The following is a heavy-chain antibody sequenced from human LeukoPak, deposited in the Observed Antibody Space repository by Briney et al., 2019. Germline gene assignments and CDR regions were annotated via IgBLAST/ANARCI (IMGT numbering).Heavy chain of an antibody. Sequence: PGGSLRLPCAASGFTFSAYWTSWVRQAPGKGLEWVANIKQDGSDKYYVDSVKGRFTISRDNAKNSLYLQMNSLRAEDTAVYYCARKTVVGSYFDYWGQGTPVTVSS. J-gene: IGHJ4*02. CDR3: ARKTVVGSYFDY. CDR1: GFTFSAYW. D-gene: IGHD4-23*01. CDR2: IKQDGSDK. V-gene: IGHV3-7*03.